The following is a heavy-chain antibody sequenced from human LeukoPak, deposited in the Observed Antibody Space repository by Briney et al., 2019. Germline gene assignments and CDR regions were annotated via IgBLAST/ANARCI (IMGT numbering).Heavy chain of an antibody. D-gene: IGHD1-26*01. V-gene: IGHV4-59*01. CDR3: ARDRRWEQLHALDL. CDR1: GDSISSYF. J-gene: IGHJ3*01. Sequence: PSETLSLTCTVSGDSISSYFWSWIRQPPGKGLEWIAYVHYSESTNYNPSLKSRVTISLDTAWNQFSLMLSSVTAADTALYYCARDRRWEQLHALDLWGPGAMATVSS. CDR2: VHYSEST.